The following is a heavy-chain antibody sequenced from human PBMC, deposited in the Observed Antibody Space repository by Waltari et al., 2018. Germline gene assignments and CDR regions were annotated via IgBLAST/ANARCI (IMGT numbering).Heavy chain of an antibody. Sequence: QLQLQESGPGLVKPSETLSLTCTVSGGSISSSRYYWGWIRQPPGKGLEWIGSSYYSGSTDYNPTRKSRVSISVETAKNQFARKRSAVTAADTAVYYCAGDTGSYGHYGYYYYGMDVGGQGTTVTVSS. CDR1: GGSISSSRYY. D-gene: IGHD4-17*01. J-gene: IGHJ6*02. CDR2: SYYSGST. V-gene: IGHV4-39*07. CDR3: AGDTGSYGHYGYYYYGMDV.